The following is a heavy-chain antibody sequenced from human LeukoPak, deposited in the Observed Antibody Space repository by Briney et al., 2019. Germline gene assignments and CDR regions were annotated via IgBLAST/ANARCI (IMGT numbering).Heavy chain of an antibody. CDR2: IYYSGST. CDR1: GGPISSSSYY. D-gene: IGHD3-22*01. J-gene: IGHJ4*02. Sequence: SETLSLTCTVSGGPISSSSYYWGWIRQPPGKGLECIGRIYYSGSTYYNPSLKSRVTISVDTSKNQFSLKLSSVTAADTGVYYCASSYPPLGYYDSSGYYITPYYWGQGTLVTVSS. CDR3: ASSYPPLGYYDSSGYYITPYY. V-gene: IGHV4-39*01.